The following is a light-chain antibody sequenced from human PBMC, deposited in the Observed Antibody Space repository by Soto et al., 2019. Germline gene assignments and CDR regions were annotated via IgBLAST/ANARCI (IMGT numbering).Light chain of an antibody. V-gene: IGKV1-5*01. CDR3: QQYNSYPYT. CDR1: QSISTW. CDR2: DAS. Sequence: DIQMTQSPSTVSASVGDAVTITCRASQSISTWLAWYQQKPGKAPNLLIYDASTLESGGPSGFSGSGSGTEFTLTISSLQPDDSATYYSQQYNSYPYTFGQGTKLAIK. J-gene: IGKJ2*01.